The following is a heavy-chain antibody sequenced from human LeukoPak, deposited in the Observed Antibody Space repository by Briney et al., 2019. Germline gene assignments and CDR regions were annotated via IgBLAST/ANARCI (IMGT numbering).Heavy chain of an antibody. V-gene: IGHV3-7*01. D-gene: IGHD3-22*01. CDR2: IKQDGSEK. J-gene: IGHJ4*02. CDR1: GFIFSDYW. CDR3: ARSRKWLYYDSSGYQGYYFDY. Sequence: GGSLRLSCAASGFIFSDYWMSWVRQAPGKGLEWVANIKQDGSEKYYVDSVKGRFTISRDNAKNSLYLQMNSLRVEDTAVYYCARSRKWLYYDSSGYQGYYFDYWAREPWSPSPQ.